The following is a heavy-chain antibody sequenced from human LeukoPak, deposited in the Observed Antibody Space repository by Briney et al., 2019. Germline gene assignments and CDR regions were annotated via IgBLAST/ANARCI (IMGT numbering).Heavy chain of an antibody. CDR3: ARDPSYYYDSSGYYGSDY. CDR1: GYTFTSYD. V-gene: IGHV1-8*01. D-gene: IGHD3-22*01. CDR2: MNPNSGNT. J-gene: IGHJ4*02. Sequence: ASVKVSCKASGYTFTSYDINWVRQATGQGLEWMGWMNPNSGNTGYAQKFQGRVTMTRNTSISTAYMELSSLRSEDTAVYYCARDPSYYYDSSGYYGSDYWGQGTLVTVSS.